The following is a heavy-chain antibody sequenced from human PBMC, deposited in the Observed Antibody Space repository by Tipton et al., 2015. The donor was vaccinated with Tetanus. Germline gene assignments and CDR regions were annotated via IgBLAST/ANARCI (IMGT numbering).Heavy chain of an antibody. V-gene: IGHV3-30*18. CDR2: ISYDGSNK. D-gene: IGHD2-8*01. CDR1: GFNLDSYG. Sequence: SLRLSCAASGFNLDSYGMHWVRQAPGKGLEWVAFISYDGSNKYYADSVKGRFTISRDNSKNTLYLQMNSLRSEDTAVYYCAKDTFGVHQSLVDYWGHGTLVTVSS. CDR3: AKDTFGVHQSLVDY. J-gene: IGHJ4*01.